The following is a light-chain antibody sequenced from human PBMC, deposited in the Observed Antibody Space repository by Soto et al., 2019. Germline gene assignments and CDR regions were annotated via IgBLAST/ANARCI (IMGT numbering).Light chain of an antibody. CDR1: SSDVGSYNL. CDR2: EGT. CDR3: CSYAGSNSHVI. V-gene: IGLV2-23*01. J-gene: IGLJ2*01. Sequence: QSALTQPASVSGSPGQSITISYTGTSSDVGSYNLVSWYQQHPGKAPKLIIYEGTKRPSGVSNRFSGSKSGNTASLTISGLQAEDEANYYCCSYAGSNSHVIFGGGTKLTVL.